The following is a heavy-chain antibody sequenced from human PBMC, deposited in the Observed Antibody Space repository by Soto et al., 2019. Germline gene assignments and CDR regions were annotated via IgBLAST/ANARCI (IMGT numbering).Heavy chain of an antibody. Sequence: QVQLVESGGGVVQPGRSLRLSCAASGFTFSSYGIHWVRQAPGKGLEWVAVISYDGSNKYYADSVKGRFTISRDNSKNTLYLQMNSLRAEDTAVYYCARMNGYSSSWSGDYWGQGTLVTVSS. V-gene: IGHV3-30*03. CDR3: ARMNGYSSSWSGDY. D-gene: IGHD6-13*01. J-gene: IGHJ4*02. CDR2: ISYDGSNK. CDR1: GFTFSSYG.